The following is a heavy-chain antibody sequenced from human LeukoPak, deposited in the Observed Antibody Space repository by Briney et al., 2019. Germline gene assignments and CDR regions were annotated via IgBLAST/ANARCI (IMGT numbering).Heavy chain of an antibody. CDR2: IYYSGST. CDR3: ARGDPFDY. Sequence: PSETLSLTCTVFGGSIINYYWTWIRQPPGKGLEWIGYIYYSGSTNYNPSLESRVTISVDTSKNQFSLKLSSVTAADTAVYYCARGDPFDYWGQGTLVTVSS. D-gene: IGHD2-21*02. CDR1: GGSIINYY. V-gene: IGHV4-59*01. J-gene: IGHJ4*02.